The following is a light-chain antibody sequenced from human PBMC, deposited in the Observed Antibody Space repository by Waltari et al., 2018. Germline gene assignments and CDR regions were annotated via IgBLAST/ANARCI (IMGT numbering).Light chain of an antibody. CDR3: QQYHSYPLS. CDR1: QPISDY. Sequence: DIQMTPTPFTLSASVGDRVTITCRASQPISDYVAWYRQKPGEAPNLVIYKASLLQSGVPSRLSGSGSGTEFTLTISDLQPDDFATYFCQQYHSYPLSFGRGTKLEIK. V-gene: IGKV1-5*03. J-gene: IGKJ2*03. CDR2: KAS.